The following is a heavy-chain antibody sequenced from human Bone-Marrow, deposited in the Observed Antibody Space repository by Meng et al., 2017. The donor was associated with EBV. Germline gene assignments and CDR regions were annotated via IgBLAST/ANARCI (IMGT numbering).Heavy chain of an antibody. J-gene: IGHJ4*02. CDR1: GGTFSSDA. CDR2: LIPMSGAP. CDR3: ASESGRGYTPDY. Sequence: QGELVQSGAEVKKPGCSVKVSCKTSGGTFSSDAISWVRQAPGQGLEWMGGLIPMSGAPNYAQKFQGRVTITADESTSTHYMDLSSLRFEDTAVYYCASESGRGYTPDYWGQGTLVTVSS. D-gene: IGHD3-10*01. V-gene: IGHV1-69*01.